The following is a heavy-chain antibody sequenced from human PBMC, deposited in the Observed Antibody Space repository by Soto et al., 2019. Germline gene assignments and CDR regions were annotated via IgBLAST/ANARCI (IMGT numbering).Heavy chain of an antibody. V-gene: IGHV1-8*01. J-gene: IGHJ6*02. D-gene: IGHD4-4*01. CDR2: MNPNSGNT. CDR1: GYTFTSYD. Sequence: QVQLVQSGAEVKKPGASVKVSCKASGYTFTSYDINWVRQATGQGLEWMGWMNPNSGNTGYAQKFQGRVTMTRNTSXSXXYMELSSLRSEDTAVYYCATPLKTTGSWYDYGMDVWGQGTTVTVSS. CDR3: ATPLKTTGSWYDYGMDV.